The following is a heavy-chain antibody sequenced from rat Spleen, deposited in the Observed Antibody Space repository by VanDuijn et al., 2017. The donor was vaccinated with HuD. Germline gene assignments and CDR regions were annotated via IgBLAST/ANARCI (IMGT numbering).Heavy chain of an antibody. CDR3: ARSSGQLLFDY. CDR2: ISYSGST. Sequence: EVQLQESGPGLVKPSQSLSLTCSVTGYSITSNYWGWIRKFPGNKMEWMGYISYSGSTSYNPSLKSRISITRDTSKNQFFLQLNSVTTEDTATYSCARSSGQLLFDYWGQGVMVTVSS. D-gene: IGHD1-2*01. CDR1: GYSITSNY. V-gene: IGHV3-1*01. J-gene: IGHJ2*01.